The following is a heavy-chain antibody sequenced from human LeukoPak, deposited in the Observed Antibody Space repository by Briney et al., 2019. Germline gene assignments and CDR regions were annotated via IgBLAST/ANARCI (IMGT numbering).Heavy chain of an antibody. Sequence: ASVKVSCKASGYTFTGYYMHWVRQAPGQGLEWMGWINPNSGGTNYAQKFQGRVTMTRDTSISTAYMELSRLRSDDTAVYYCARGYYDYVWGSYRHTVFDYWGQGTLVTVSS. CDR3: ARGYYDYVWGSYRHTVFDY. J-gene: IGHJ4*02. CDR1: GYTFTGYY. V-gene: IGHV1-2*02. CDR2: INPNSGGT. D-gene: IGHD3-16*02.